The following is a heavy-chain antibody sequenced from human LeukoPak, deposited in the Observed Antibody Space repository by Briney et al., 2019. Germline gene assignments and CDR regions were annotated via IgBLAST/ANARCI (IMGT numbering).Heavy chain of an antibody. CDR3: ARDSGEAEVPAAMFDY. D-gene: IGHD2-2*01. CDR1: GGSFSGYY. CDR2: INHSGST. V-gene: IGHV4-34*01. J-gene: IGHJ4*02. Sequence: MTSETLSLTCAVYGGSFSGYYWSWIRQPPGKGLEWIGEINHSGSTNYNPSLKSRVTISVDTSKNQFPLKLSSVTAADTAVYYCARDSGEAEVPAAMFDYWGQGTLVTVSS.